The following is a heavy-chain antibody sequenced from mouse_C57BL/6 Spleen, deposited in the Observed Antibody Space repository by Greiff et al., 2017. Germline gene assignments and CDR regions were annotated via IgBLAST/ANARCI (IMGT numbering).Heavy chain of an antibody. CDR2: LSDGGSYT. CDR1: GFTFSSYA. Sequence: EVKLVESGGGLVKPGGSLKLSCAASGFTFSSYAMSWVRQTPEKRLEWVATLSDGGSYTYYPDNVKGRFTISRDNAKNNLYLQMSHLKSEDTAMYYCARDHYDYVIDYWGQGTTLTVSS. J-gene: IGHJ2*01. D-gene: IGHD2-4*01. CDR3: ARDHYDYVIDY. V-gene: IGHV5-4*01.